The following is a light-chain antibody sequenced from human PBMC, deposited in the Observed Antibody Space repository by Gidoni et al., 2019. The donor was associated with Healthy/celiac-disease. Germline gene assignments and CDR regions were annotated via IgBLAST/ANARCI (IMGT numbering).Light chain of an antibody. Sequence: QPALTQPASVSGSPGQSLTISCTGTSSDVGGYNYVSCYQQHPGKAPNLMIYDVSNRPSGVANRFSGSKSGNTASLTISGLQAEDEADYYCSSYTSSSTLEVFGGGTKLTVL. V-gene: IGLV2-14*01. CDR1: SSDVGGYNY. CDR3: SSYTSSSTLEV. CDR2: DVS. J-gene: IGLJ3*02.